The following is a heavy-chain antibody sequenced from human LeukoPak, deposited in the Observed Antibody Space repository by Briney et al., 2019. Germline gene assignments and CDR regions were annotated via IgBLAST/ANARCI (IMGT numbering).Heavy chain of an antibody. J-gene: IGHJ3*02. V-gene: IGHV4-4*07. CDR2: IYTSGST. CDR1: GGSISSYY. CDR3: ARAIPGIAATHAFEI. D-gene: IGHD6-13*01. Sequence: PSETLSPTCTVSGGSISSYYWSWIRQPAGKGLEWIGRIYTSGSTNYSPSLKSRVTMSVATSKNQFSLKLSSVTAADTAVYYCARAIPGIAATHAFEIWGQGTMVTVSS.